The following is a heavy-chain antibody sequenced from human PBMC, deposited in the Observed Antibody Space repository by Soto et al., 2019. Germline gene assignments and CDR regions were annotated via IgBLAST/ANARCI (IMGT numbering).Heavy chain of an antibody. Sequence: PGGSLRLSCSASGFTFNNYAMHWVRQAPGKGLEYVSGISYVGGSTYYADSVKGRFTISRDNSKNTLYLQMNSLRAEDTAVYYCARALRDYDILTGPSWFDPWGQGTLVTVSS. CDR3: ARALRDYDILTGPSWFDP. CDR2: ISYVGGST. V-gene: IGHV3-64*04. J-gene: IGHJ5*02. D-gene: IGHD3-9*01. CDR1: GFTFNNYA.